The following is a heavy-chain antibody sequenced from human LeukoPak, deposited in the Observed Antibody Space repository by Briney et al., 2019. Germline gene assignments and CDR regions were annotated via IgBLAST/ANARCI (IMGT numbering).Heavy chain of an antibody. D-gene: IGHD1-26*01. V-gene: IGHV3-21*01. J-gene: IGHJ4*02. CDR2: ISSTSSYI. CDR3: ARGVGATNHFDY. Sequence: PGGSLRLSCAASGFTFSNYSMNWVRQAPGKGLEWVSSISSTSSYIYYADSVKGRFTISRDNSKNTLYLQMNSLRAEDTAVYYCARGVGATNHFDYWGQGTLVTVSS. CDR1: GFTFSNYS.